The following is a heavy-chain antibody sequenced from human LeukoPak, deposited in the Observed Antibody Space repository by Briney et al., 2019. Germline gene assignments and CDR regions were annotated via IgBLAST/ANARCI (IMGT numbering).Heavy chain of an antibody. D-gene: IGHD6-13*01. CDR2: IRFDGAIT. V-gene: IGHV3-74*03. J-gene: IGHJ4*02. CDR1: GVSFSSYW. Sequence: PGGSLRLSCAASGVSFSSYWMYWVRQAPGKGLVGGARIRFDGAITTYADSVKGGFIISRDNVKNTVDLQMSSLGAEDTALYYCARGIAAEGSVAIAHWGQGSLVTVPS. CDR3: ARGIAAEGSVAIAH.